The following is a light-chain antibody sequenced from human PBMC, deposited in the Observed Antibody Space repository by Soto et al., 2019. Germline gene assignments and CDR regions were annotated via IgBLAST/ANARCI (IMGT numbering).Light chain of an antibody. J-gene: IGKJ2*01. CDR1: QSISSF. CDR2: AAS. V-gene: IGKV1-39*01. Sequence: DIQMTQSPSSLSASVGDRVTITCRASQSISSFLNWYQQKPGKAPKLLIYAASSLQSGVPPRFSGSGSGKYFTLTISILQPEDFATYYCQQSYSTPYTFGQGTKLEIK. CDR3: QQSYSTPYT.